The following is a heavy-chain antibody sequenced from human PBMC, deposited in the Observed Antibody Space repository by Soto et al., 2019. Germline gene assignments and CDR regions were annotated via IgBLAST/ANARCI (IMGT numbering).Heavy chain of an antibody. V-gene: IGHV4-34*01. CDR2: INHSGST. CDR3: ARDKITGLFDY. CDR1: GGSFSGYY. D-gene: IGHD2-8*02. Sequence: SETLSLTCAVYGGSFSGYYWTWIRQPPGKGLEWIGEINHSGSTNYNPSLKSRVTISVDTSKNQFSLKLTSVTAADTAVYYCARDKITGLFDYWGQGTLVTVSS. J-gene: IGHJ4*02.